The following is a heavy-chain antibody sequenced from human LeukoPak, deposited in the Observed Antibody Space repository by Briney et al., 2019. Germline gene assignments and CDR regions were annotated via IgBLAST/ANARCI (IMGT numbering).Heavy chain of an antibody. V-gene: IGHV5-51*01. CDR1: GYSFPNYW. CDR2: IYPGDSDT. Sequence: GESLKISCKGSGYSFPNYWIGWVRQMPGKGLEWMGIIYPGDSDTRYSPSFQGQVIISVDKSISTAYLQWNSLKVSDTAMYYCATSSGDSTRFDYWGQGTLVTVSS. J-gene: IGHJ4*02. D-gene: IGHD4-17*01. CDR3: ATSSGDSTRFDY.